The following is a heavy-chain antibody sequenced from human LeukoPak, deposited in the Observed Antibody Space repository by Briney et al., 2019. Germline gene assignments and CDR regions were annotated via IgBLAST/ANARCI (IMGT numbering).Heavy chain of an antibody. CDR2: ISGSGGST. Sequence: GGSLRLSCAASGFTFSSYVMSWVRQAPGKGLEWVSGISGSGGSTYYADSVKGRFTISRDNSKNTLYLQMNSLRAEDTAVYYCEVVVAATDYFDYWGQGTLVTVSS. J-gene: IGHJ4*02. CDR3: EVVVAATDYFDY. V-gene: IGHV3-23*01. CDR1: GFTFSSYV. D-gene: IGHD2-15*01.